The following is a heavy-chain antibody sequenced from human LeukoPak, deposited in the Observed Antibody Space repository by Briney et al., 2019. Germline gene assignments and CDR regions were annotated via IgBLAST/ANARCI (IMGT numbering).Heavy chain of an antibody. J-gene: IGHJ5*02. CDR2: MNPNSGNT. D-gene: IGHD4-23*01. Sequence: GASVKVSCKASGYTFTSYDISWVRQATGQGLEWMGWMNPNSGNTGYAQKFQGRVTMTRNTSISTAYMELSSLRSEDTAVYYCARGRGAKLRWSRLGWFDPWGQGTLVTVSS. V-gene: IGHV1-8*01. CDR3: ARGRGAKLRWSRLGWFDP. CDR1: GYTFTSYD.